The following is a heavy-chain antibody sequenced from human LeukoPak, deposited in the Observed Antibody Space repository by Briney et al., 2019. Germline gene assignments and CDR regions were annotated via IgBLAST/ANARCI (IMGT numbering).Heavy chain of an antibody. CDR3: ARDNSVGDTAWWFDP. CDR1: GYTFTSYY. D-gene: IGHD1-26*01. CDR2: INPSGGST. J-gene: IGHJ5*02. V-gene: IGHV1-46*01. Sequence: EASVKVSCKASGYTFTSYYMHWVRQAPGQGLEWMGIINPSGGSTSYAQKFQGRVTMTRDMSTSTVYMELSSLRSEDTAVYYCARDNSVGDTAWWFDPWGQGTLVTVSS.